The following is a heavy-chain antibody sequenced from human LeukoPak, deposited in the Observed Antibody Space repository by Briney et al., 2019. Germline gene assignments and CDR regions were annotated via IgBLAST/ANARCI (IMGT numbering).Heavy chain of an antibody. CDR1: GFTFNNYA. CDR3: AKGAYDSSVNYFDY. Sequence: GGPLRLSCATSGFTFNNYAMSWVRQAPGKGLEWVSAISGSGGSTYYADSVQGRFTISRDNSRTTLFLQMNSLRAEDTAVYYCAKGAYDSSVNYFDYWGQGSLVTVSS. V-gene: IGHV3-23*01. D-gene: IGHD3-22*01. J-gene: IGHJ4*02. CDR2: ISGSGGST.